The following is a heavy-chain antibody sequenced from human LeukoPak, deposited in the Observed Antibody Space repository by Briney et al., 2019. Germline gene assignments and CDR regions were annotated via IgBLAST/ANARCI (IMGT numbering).Heavy chain of an antibody. D-gene: IGHD5-18*01. Sequence: ASVKVSCKASGYTFTDFGISWVRQAPGQGLEWMGWISAYNGNKNYVQRFQGRVTMTTDTSTSTAYMELTSLRSDDTAMYYCTRELGVDTTMIFFDYWGQGTLVTVSS. CDR2: ISAYNGNK. V-gene: IGHV1-18*01. CDR1: GYTFTDFG. CDR3: TRELGVDTTMIFFDY. J-gene: IGHJ4*02.